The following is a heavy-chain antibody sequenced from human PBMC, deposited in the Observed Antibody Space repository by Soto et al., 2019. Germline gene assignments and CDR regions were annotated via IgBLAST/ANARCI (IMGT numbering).Heavy chain of an antibody. CDR2: IYHSGST. D-gene: IGHD5-18*01. CDR3: ARAGGYSYGPFDY. V-gene: IGHV4-59*12. CDR1: GGSIGGDS. Sequence: SETLSLTCTVSGGSIGGDSWSWIRQSPGKGLDFIGYIYHSGSTNYNPSLKSRVTISMDTSKNQFSLKLSSVTAADTAVYYCARAGGYSYGPFDYWGQGTLVTVSS. J-gene: IGHJ4*02.